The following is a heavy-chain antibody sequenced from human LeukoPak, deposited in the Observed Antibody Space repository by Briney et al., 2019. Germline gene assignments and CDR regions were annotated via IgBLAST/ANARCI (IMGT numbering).Heavy chain of an antibody. Sequence: SETLSLTCAVYGGSFSGYYWSWIRQPPGKGLEWIGEINYNGSTNHNPSLKSRVTISGDTSKKQFSLKLSSVTAADTAVYYCARVGMTTVTTDAFDIWGQGTMVTVSS. J-gene: IGHJ3*02. CDR1: GGSFSGYY. CDR2: INYNGST. D-gene: IGHD4-17*01. CDR3: ARVGMTTVTTDAFDI. V-gene: IGHV4-34*01.